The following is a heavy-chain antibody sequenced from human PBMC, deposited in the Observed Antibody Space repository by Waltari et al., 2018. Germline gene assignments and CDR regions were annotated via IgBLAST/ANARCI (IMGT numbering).Heavy chain of an antibody. CDR2: ISWRSSV. J-gene: IGHJ4*02. V-gene: IGHV3-9*01. Sequence: EVQMVESGGGLVQPGRSLRLSCAASGLKFDDFAMHWVRQAPGKGPEWVSGISWRSSVNYADSVKGRFTISRDNARDTLYLQMNSLRTEDTALYYCSKDRTQYSGYGLDFWGQGTLVTVSS. CDR3: SKDRTQYSGYGLDF. D-gene: IGHD5-12*01. CDR1: GLKFDDFA.